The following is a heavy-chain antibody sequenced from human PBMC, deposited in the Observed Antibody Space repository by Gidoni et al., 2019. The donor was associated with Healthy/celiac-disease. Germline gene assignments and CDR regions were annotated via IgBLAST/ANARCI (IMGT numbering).Heavy chain of an antibody. V-gene: IGHV1-3*01. CDR1: GYTFTSYA. Sequence: QVQLVQSGAEVKKPGASVKVSCKASGYTFTSYAMHWVRQAPGQRLEWMGWINAGNGNTKYSQKFQGRVTITRDTSASTAYMELSSLRSEDTAVYYCARAYDSTGPRGALDYWGQGTLVTVSS. CDR2: INAGNGNT. J-gene: IGHJ4*02. D-gene: IGHD3-22*01. CDR3: ARAYDSTGPRGALDY.